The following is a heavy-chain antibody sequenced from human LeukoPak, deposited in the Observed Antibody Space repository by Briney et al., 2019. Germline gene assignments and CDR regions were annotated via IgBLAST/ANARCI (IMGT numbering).Heavy chain of an antibody. V-gene: IGHV1-46*01. D-gene: IGHD5-24*01. CDR3: ARDVEMATIYGYYFDY. CDR2: INPSGGST. CDR1: GYTFTSYG. J-gene: IGHJ4*02. Sequence: ASVKVSCKASGYTFTSYGISWVRQAPGQGLEWMRIINPSGGSTSYAQKFQGRVTMTRDMSTSTVYMELSSLRSEDTAVYYCARDVEMATIYGYYFDYWGQGTLVTVSS.